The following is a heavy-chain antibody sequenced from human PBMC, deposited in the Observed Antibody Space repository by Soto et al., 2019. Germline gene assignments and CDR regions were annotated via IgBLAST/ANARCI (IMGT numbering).Heavy chain of an antibody. CDR2: IWYDGSNK. Sequence: PGGSMRLSFSASGFTFSSYCMHWVRKDPGKGLEWVAVIWYDGSNKYYADSVKGRFTISRDNSKNTLYLQMNSLRAEDTAVYYCARSRPHTYYDFWSGYYTGLGWFDPWGQGTLVTVSS. J-gene: IGHJ5*02. D-gene: IGHD3-3*01. V-gene: IGHV3-33*01. CDR3: ARSRPHTYYDFWSGYYTGLGWFDP. CDR1: GFTFSSYC.